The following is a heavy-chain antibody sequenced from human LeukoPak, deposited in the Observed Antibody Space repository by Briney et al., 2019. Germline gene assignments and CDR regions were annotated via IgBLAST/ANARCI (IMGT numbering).Heavy chain of an antibody. Sequence: SETLSLTCTVSGGSTSSSSYYWGWIRQPPGRGLEWIGSIYYSGSTYYNPSLKSRVTISVDTSKSHFSLRLTSVTAADTAVYYCAKVRRVQYYFHFMDVWDNGTTVIVSS. J-gene: IGHJ6*03. CDR3: AKVRRVQYYFHFMDV. CDR2: IYYSGST. V-gene: IGHV4-39*07. CDR1: GGSTSSSSYY.